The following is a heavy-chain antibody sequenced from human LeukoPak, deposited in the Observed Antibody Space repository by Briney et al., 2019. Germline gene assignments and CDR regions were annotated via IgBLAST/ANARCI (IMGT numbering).Heavy chain of an antibody. CDR1: GFTFSSYA. J-gene: IGHJ6*03. CDR3: ARDPLDPGQYYYYYYMDV. Sequence: GRSLRLSCAASGFTFSSYAMHWVRQAPGKGPEWVAVISYDGSNKYYADSVKGRFTISRDNSKNTLYLQMNSLRAEDTAVYYCARDPLDPGQYYYYYYMDVWGKGTTVTVSS. V-gene: IGHV3-30*01. CDR2: ISYDGSNK.